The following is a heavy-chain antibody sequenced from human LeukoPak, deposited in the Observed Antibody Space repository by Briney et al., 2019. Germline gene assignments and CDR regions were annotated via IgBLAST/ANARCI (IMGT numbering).Heavy chain of an antibody. Sequence: GGSLRLSCAASGFTFSSYAMHWVRQAPGKGPEWVAVISYDGSNKYYADSVKGRFTISRDNSKNTLYLQMNSLRSEDTAVYYCARGRGGDGYNWLCYFDYWGQGTLVTVSS. CDR1: GFTFSSYA. D-gene: IGHD5-24*01. CDR2: ISYDGSNK. J-gene: IGHJ4*02. V-gene: IGHV3-30-3*01. CDR3: ARGRGGDGYNWLCYFDY.